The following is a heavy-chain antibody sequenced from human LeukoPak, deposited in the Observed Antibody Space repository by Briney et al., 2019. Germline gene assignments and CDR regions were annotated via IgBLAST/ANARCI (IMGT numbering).Heavy chain of an antibody. CDR1: GFTFDDYA. V-gene: IGHV3-43*02. CDR3: ARDHAPRNYVLRVYYYYGMDV. Sequence: GGSLRLSCAASGFTFDDYAMHWVRQAPGKGLEWVSLISGDGGSTYYADSVKGRFTISRDNAKNSLYLQMNSLRAEDTAVYYCARDHAPRNYVLRVYYYYGMDVWGQGTTVTVSS. D-gene: IGHD4-11*01. CDR2: ISGDGGST. J-gene: IGHJ6*02.